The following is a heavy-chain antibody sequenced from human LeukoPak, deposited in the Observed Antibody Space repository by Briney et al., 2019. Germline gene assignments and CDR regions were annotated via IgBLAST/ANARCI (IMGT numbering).Heavy chain of an antibody. CDR3: ARVGYKPAAITYYYYYGMDV. Sequence: ASVKVSCKASGYTFTSYGISWVQQAPGQGLEWMGWISAYNGNTNYAQKLQGRVTMTTDTSTSTAYMELRSLRSDDTAVYYCARVGYKPAAITYYYYYGMDVWGQGTTVTVSS. V-gene: IGHV1-18*01. CDR1: GYTFTSYG. D-gene: IGHD2-2*02. CDR2: ISAYNGNT. J-gene: IGHJ6*02.